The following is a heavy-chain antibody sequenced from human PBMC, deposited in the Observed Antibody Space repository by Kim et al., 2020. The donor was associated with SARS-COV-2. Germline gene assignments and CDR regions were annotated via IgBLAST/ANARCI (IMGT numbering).Heavy chain of an antibody. CDR1: GLTLSSYG. V-gene: IGHV3-33*01. Sequence: GGSLRLSCAASGLTLSSYGMHWVRQAPGKGLEWVAVIWYDGSNKYYADSVKGRFTISRDNSKNTLYLQMNSLRAEDTAVYYCARDKLEMATIDYWGQGTLVTVSS. CDR3: ARDKLEMATIDY. CDR2: IWYDGSNK. J-gene: IGHJ4*02. D-gene: IGHD5-12*01.